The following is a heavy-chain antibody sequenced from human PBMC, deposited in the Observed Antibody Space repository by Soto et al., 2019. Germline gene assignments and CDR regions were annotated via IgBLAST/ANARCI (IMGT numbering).Heavy chain of an antibody. CDR3: ARFAPRYYYYGMDV. V-gene: IGHV1-69*13. CDR2: IIPIFGTA. Sequence: SVKVSCKASGGTFSSYAISWVRQAPGQGLEWMGGIIPIFGTANYAQKFQGRVTITADESTSTAYMEMSSLRSEDTAVYYCARFAPRYYYYGMDVWGQGTTVTVSS. J-gene: IGHJ6*02. CDR1: GGTFSSYA.